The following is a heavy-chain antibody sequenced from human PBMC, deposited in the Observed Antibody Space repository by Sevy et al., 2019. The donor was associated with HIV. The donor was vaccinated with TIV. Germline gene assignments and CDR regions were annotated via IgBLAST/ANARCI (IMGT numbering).Heavy chain of an antibody. CDR2: INSDGSST. CDR1: GFTFSNYW. D-gene: IGHD3-22*01. Sequence: GGSLRLSCAGSGFTFSNYWMHWVRQAPGKGLVWVSRINSDGSSTSYADSVTGRFTISRDNAKNTLYLQMNSLRAVDTAVYYCARGPYYRDTNTYFFMHYWGQGTLVTVSS. J-gene: IGHJ4*02. CDR3: ARGPYYRDTNTYFFMHY. V-gene: IGHV3-74*01.